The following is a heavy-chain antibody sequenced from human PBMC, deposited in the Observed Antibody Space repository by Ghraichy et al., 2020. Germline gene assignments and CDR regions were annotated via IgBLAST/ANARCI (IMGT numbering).Heavy chain of an antibody. D-gene: IGHD1-26*01. CDR3: ATPGMGATPAGQNYYGMDV. Sequence: ASVKVSCKVSGYTLTELSMHWVRQAPGKGLEWMGGFDPEDGETIYAQKFQGRVTMTEDTSTDTAYMELSSLRSEDTAVYYCATPGMGATPAGQNYYGMDVWGQGTTVTVSS. J-gene: IGHJ6*02. CDR1: GYTLTELS. CDR2: FDPEDGET. V-gene: IGHV1-24*01.